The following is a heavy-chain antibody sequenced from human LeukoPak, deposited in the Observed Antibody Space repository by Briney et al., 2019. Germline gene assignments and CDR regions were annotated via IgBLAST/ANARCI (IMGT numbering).Heavy chain of an antibody. D-gene: IGHD6-13*01. J-gene: IGHJ6*03. CDR1: GFTFTNYA. CDR3: EKDVGSPSYRSSWLYMDV. V-gene: IGHV3-23*01. CDR2: ISRTSGTI. Sequence: GGSLRLSCAASGFTFTNYAMSWVRQAPGRGLEWVSDISRTSGTIYYADSVKGRFTISRDNSKNMLYLQMNSLRAEDTAVYYCEKDVGSPSYRSSWLYMDVWGKGTTVTVSS.